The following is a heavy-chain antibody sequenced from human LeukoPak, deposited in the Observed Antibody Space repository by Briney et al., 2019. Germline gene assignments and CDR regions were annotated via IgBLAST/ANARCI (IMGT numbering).Heavy chain of an antibody. CDR2: IYHSGST. CDR1: GYSISSGYY. J-gene: IGHJ4*02. D-gene: IGHD1-26*01. Sequence: SETLSLTCTVSGYSISSGYYWGWIRPPPGKGLEWIGSIYHSGSTYYNPSLKSRVTISVDTSKNQFSLKLSSVTAADTAVYYCARGTGWELQIDYWGQGTLVTVSS. V-gene: IGHV4-38-2*02. CDR3: ARGTGWELQIDY.